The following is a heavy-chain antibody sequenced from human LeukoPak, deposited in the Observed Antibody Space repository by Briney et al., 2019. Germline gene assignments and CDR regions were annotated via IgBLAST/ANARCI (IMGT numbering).Heavy chain of an antibody. CDR2: IYYSGST. CDR3: ATSTTVTTDYFDC. V-gene: IGHV4-59*08. Sequence: SETLSLTCTVSGGSISSYYWSWIRQPPGKGLEWIGYIYYSGSTNYNPSLKSRVTISVDTSKNQFSLKLSSVTAADTAVYYCATSTTVTTDYFDCWGQGTLVTVSS. D-gene: IGHD4-17*01. J-gene: IGHJ4*02. CDR1: GGSISSYY.